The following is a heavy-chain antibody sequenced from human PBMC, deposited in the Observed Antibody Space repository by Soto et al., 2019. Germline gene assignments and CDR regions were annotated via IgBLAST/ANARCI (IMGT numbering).Heavy chain of an antibody. CDR3: VRTSLVVAAATREDY. D-gene: IGHD2-15*01. J-gene: IGHJ4*02. CDR1: GFTFSSYW. V-gene: IGHV3-74*01. Sequence: EVQLVESGGGFVQPGGSLRLSCAASGFTFSSYWMNWVRQAPGKGLVWVSRINSDGSSTSYADSVKGRFTISRDKAKNTLYLQRNSLRAEDTAVYYCVRTSLVVAAATREDYWGQGTLVTVSS. CDR2: INSDGSST.